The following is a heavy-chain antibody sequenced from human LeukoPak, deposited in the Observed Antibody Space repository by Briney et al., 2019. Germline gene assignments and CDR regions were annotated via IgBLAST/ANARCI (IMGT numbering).Heavy chain of an antibody. D-gene: IGHD2-2*01. CDR1: GFTVSSNY. Sequence: GSLRLSCAASGFTVSSNYMSWVRQAPGKGLEWVSVIYSGGSTYYADSVKGRFTISRDNSKNTLYLQMNSLRAEDTAVYYCARGLGSSGDIVVVPAAHGAFDIWGQGTMVTVSS. J-gene: IGHJ3*02. CDR3: ARGLGSSGDIVVVPAAHGAFDI. V-gene: IGHV3-53*01. CDR2: IYSGGST.